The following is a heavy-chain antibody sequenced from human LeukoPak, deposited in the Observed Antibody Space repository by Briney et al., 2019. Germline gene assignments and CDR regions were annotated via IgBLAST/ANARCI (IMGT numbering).Heavy chain of an antibody. Sequence: PSQTLSLTCAVSGGSISSGGYSWSWIRQPPGKGLEWIGYIYHSGTTNYNPSLKSRVTMSLDESKNHLSLNLASVTAADTAVYYCSRESGPFSPFGYWGQGTLVTVTS. CDR2: IYHSGTT. J-gene: IGHJ4*02. V-gene: IGHV4-30-2*01. CDR3: SRESGPFSPFGY. D-gene: IGHD1-26*01. CDR1: GGSISSGGYS.